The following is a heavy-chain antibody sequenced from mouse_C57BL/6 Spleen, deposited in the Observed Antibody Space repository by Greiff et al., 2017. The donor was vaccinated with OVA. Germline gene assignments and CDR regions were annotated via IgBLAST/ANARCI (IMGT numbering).Heavy chain of an antibody. J-gene: IGHJ3*01. D-gene: IGHD2-3*01. V-gene: IGHV7-3*01. CDR3: ARFSGWNIAY. Sequence: DVHLVESGGGLVQPGGSLSLSCAASGFTFTDYYMSWVRQPPGMALEWLGFIRNKANGYTTEYSASVKGRFTISRDNSQSILYLQMNALRAEDSATYYGARFSGWNIAYWGQGTLVTVSA. CDR2: IRNKANGYTT. CDR1: GFTFTDYY.